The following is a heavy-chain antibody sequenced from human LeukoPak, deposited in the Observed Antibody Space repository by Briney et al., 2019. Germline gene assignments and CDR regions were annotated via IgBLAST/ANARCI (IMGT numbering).Heavy chain of an antibody. D-gene: IGHD4-23*01. J-gene: IGHJ3*02. CDR3: ARRGGNPRIDAFDI. V-gene: IGHV4-39*07. CDR2: VDPSGVT. Sequence: SETLSLTCAVSGGSVNSDPYFWGWFRQPPGKGLEWIGSVDPSGVTYNNPSLRSRLTMSVDTSKNQISLKLSSVTAADTAVYYCARRGGNPRIDAFDIWGQGTMVTVSS. CDR1: GGSVNSDPYF.